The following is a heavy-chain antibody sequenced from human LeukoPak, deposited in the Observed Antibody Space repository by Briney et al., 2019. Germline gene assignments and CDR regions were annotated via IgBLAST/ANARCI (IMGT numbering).Heavy chain of an antibody. CDR2: IYNSGST. D-gene: IGHD2-21*01. Sequence: PSETLSLTCSVSGGSISSNSYYWGWIRQPPGKGLEWIGSIYNSGSTYYNPSLESRVTVSVDRTKNQFSLKLTSVTASDTAVYYCARHVASYDFDYWGQGTLVTASS. CDR1: GGSISSNSYY. CDR3: ARHVASYDFDY. J-gene: IGHJ4*02. V-gene: IGHV4-39*01.